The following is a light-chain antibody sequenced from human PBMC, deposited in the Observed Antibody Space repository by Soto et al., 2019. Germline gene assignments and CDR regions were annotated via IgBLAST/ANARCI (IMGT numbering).Light chain of an antibody. Sequence: QPVLTQSSSASASLGSSVTLTCTLSSGHSSYIIEWHHQQPGKPPRYLMKLEGSGSYNKGRGVPDRFPGSSSGADRDLTISDLQFEDEADYYCETWDSTTVVFGGGTKLTVL. J-gene: IGLJ2*01. V-gene: IGLV4-60*02. CDR1: SGHSSYI. CDR2: LEGSGSY. CDR3: ETWDSTTVV.